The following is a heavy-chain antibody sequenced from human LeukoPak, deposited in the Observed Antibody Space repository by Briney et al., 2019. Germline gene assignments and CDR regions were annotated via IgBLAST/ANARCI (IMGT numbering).Heavy chain of an antibody. CDR1: GHTFTSYG. Sequence: GASVKVSCKASGHTFTSYGISWVRQAPGQGLEWMGRIIPILGIANYAQKFQGRVTITADKSTSTAYMELSSLRSEDTAVYYCARDTIRIRGGGFDYWGQGTLVTVSS. V-gene: IGHV1-69*04. CDR3: ARDTIRIRGGGFDY. CDR2: IIPILGIA. D-gene: IGHD5-12*01. J-gene: IGHJ4*02.